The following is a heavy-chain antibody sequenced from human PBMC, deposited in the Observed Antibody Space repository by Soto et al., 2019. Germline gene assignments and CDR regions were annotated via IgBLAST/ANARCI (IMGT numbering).Heavy chain of an antibody. V-gene: IGHV3-23*01. CDR1: GFTFGSYA. J-gene: IGHJ4*02. Sequence: GGSLRLSCVASGFTFGSYAMTWVRRAPGKGLEWVSTINDDGNLRYYAESVRGRFTISRDNSKNTLYLQLNNLRAEDSARYYCAKAFGDWYPFEKWGLGALVTVSS. D-gene: IGHD2-21*02. CDR3: AKAFGDWYPFEK. CDR2: INDDGNLR.